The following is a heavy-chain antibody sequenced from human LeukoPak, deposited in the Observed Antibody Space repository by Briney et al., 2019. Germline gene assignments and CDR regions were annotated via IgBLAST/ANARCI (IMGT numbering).Heavy chain of an antibody. V-gene: IGHV5-51*01. D-gene: IGHD6-6*01. CDR2: VFPGGSDT. CDR1: GYSFTNYW. Sequence: GESLKISCEDSGYSFTNYWIAWVRLMPGQGLQWLGTVFPGGSDTRYNPSFQGQVTISADKSISTAYLQWSSLKASDTAMYYCAREGIGGSRSSADYWGQGTLVTVSS. J-gene: IGHJ4*02. CDR3: AREGIGGSRSSADY.